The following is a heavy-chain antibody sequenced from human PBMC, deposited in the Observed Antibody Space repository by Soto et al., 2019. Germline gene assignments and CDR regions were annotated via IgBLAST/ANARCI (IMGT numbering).Heavy chain of an antibody. CDR2: IYYSGST. V-gene: IGHV4-59*08. CDR3: ARVNVTLDF. J-gene: IGHJ4*02. CDR1: GGSISSYY. D-gene: IGHD2-21*02. Sequence: TSETLSLTCTVSGGSISSYYWSWIRQPPGKGLEWIGYIYYSGSTNYNPSLKSRVTISVDTSKNQFSLELRSVTAADTAVYYCARVNVTLDFWGQGTLVTVSS.